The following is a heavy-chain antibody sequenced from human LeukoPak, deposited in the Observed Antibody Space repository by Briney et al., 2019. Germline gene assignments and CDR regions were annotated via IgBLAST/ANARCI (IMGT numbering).Heavy chain of an antibody. CDR3: ASGDGYLQPY. CDR1: GLSVSGKF. Sequence: GGSLRLSCAASGLSVSGKFMSWVRQAPGKGLEWVSIIHYDGKIRYAGSVGGRFTIYRDDSENTLFLQMNSPRVDDTAVYFCASGDGYLQPYWGQGTLVTVSS. D-gene: IGHD2-21*01. V-gene: IGHV3-53*01. CDR2: IHYDGKI. J-gene: IGHJ4*02.